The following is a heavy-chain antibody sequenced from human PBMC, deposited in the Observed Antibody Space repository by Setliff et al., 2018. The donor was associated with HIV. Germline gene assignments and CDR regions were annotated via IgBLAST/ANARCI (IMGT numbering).Heavy chain of an antibody. CDR1: GASAISYIW. CDR2: VYHTGST. CDR3: TRRITFGSGYYKDHAFDL. V-gene: IGHV4-4*01. J-gene: IGHJ3*01. D-gene: IGHD3-3*01. Sequence: TLSLTCAVSGASAISYIWWSLVRQPPGKGLEWIGEVYHTGSTNLHPSLKSRVTISIDKAKNQISLRLTSVTAADTAIYFCTRRITFGSGYYKDHAFDLWGQGTMVTVSS.